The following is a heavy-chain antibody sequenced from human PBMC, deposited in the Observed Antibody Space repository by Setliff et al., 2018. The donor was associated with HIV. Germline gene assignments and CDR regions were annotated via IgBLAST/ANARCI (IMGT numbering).Heavy chain of an antibody. V-gene: IGHV1-8*01. D-gene: IGHD1-26*01. J-gene: IGHJ4*02. Sequence: GASVKVSCKASGYTFTRYDINWVRQATGQGLEWMGWMNPNSGNTGYAQKFQGRVTMTRNTSISTAYMELSSLRPEDTAVYYCATSVATFDSVDYWGQGTLVTVSS. CDR2: MNPNSGNT. CDR3: ATSVATFDSVDY. CDR1: GYTFTRYD.